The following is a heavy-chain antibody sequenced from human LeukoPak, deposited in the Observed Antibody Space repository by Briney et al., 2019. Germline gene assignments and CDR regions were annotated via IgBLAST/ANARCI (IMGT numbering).Heavy chain of an antibody. Sequence: PGGSLRLSCAASGFTVSSNYMSWVRQAPGKGLEWVSVISGSGGSTYYADSVKGRFTISRDNSKNTLYLQMNSLRTEDTAVYYCAKSCVVVPADYYYYYGMDVWGQGTTVTVSS. CDR2: ISGSGGST. D-gene: IGHD2-2*01. CDR3: AKSCVVVPADYYYYYGMDV. J-gene: IGHJ6*02. CDR1: GFTVSSNY. V-gene: IGHV3-23*01.